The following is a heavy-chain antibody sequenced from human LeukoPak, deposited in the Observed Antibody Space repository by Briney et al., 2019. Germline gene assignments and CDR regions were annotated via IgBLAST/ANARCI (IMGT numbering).Heavy chain of an antibody. CDR1: GGSFSGYY. V-gene: IGHV4-34*01. Sequence: PSETLSLTCAVYGGSFSGYYWSWIRQPPGKGLEWIGEINHSGSTNYNPSLKSRVTISVDTSKNQFSLKLSSVTAADTAVYYCARVRAYSSGWYGAFGHWGQGTLVTVSS. J-gene: IGHJ4*02. CDR2: INHSGST. D-gene: IGHD6-19*01. CDR3: ARVRAYSSGWYGAFGH.